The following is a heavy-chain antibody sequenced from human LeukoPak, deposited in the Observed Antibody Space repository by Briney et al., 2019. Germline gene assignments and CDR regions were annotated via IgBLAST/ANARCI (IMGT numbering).Heavy chain of an antibody. CDR3: ARDPGWSSFDI. V-gene: IGHV3-7*01. Sequence: GGSLRLSCVASGFSFTSYWMNWVRQAPGKGLEFVANINQDAGTTNYVDSVKGRFTISRDNAENSLYLQMSSPRAEDTALYYCARDPGWSSFDIWGQGIMVTVSS. CDR2: INQDAGTT. J-gene: IGHJ3*02. D-gene: IGHD2-15*01. CDR1: GFSFTSYW.